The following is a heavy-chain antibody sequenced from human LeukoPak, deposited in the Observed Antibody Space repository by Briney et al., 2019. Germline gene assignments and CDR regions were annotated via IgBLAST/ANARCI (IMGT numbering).Heavy chain of an antibody. CDR1: GFTFSNNW. V-gene: IGHV3-7*01. Sequence: GGSLRLSCAASGFTFSNNWMTWVRQAPGKGLEWVASVKKDGSEKYYVDSVKGRFTISRDNAKNSLYLQMNSLRVEDTAVYYCAKELLWFGELSGLDYWGQGTLDTVSS. CDR2: VKKDGSEK. J-gene: IGHJ4*02. D-gene: IGHD3-10*01. CDR3: AKELLWFGELSGLDY.